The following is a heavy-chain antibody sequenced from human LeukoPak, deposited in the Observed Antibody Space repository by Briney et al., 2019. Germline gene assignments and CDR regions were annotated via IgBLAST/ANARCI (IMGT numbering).Heavy chain of an antibody. D-gene: IGHD3-10*01. CDR3: ARVGSGGELVWDY. CDR2: INPDSGAT. Sequence: ASVKVSCKASGYTFSGYYMHWVRQAPGQGLEWMGWINPDSGATKYAQNFQGRVTMTRDTSIMTAHMELSRLRSDDTAVYYCARVGSGGELVWDYWGQGTLVTVSS. J-gene: IGHJ4*02. CDR1: GYTFSGYY. V-gene: IGHV1-2*02.